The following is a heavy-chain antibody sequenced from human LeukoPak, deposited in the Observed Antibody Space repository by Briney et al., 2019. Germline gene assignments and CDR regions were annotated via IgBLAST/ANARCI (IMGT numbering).Heavy chain of an antibody. CDR1: GGSISSSSYY. CDR3: ATPHVYIVVVPAATGEWAFDI. V-gene: IGHV4-39*07. D-gene: IGHD2-2*01. J-gene: IGHJ3*02. CDR2: IYYSGSA. Sequence: SSETLSLTCTVSGGSISSSSYYWGWIRQPPGKGLEWIGSIYYSGSAYYNPSLKSRVTISVDTSKNQFSLKLSSMTAADTAVYYCATPHVYIVVVPAATGEWAFDIWGQGTMVTVSS.